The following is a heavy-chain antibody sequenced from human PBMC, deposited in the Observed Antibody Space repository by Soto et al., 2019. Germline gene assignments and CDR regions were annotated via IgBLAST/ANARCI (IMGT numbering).Heavy chain of an antibody. CDR2: IFDSGTA. D-gene: IGHD1-1*01. V-gene: IGHV4-31*03. CDR3: ARTRTGTYDY. CDR1: GGAISIGGYD. Sequence: LSLTCTVSGGAISIGGYDWSWIRQHPGQCLEWIGYIFDSGTAYYNPSLKSRVTISVDTSRNQFSLKLSSVTAADTAVYYCARTRTGTYDYWGQGTLVPVSS. J-gene: IGHJ4*02.